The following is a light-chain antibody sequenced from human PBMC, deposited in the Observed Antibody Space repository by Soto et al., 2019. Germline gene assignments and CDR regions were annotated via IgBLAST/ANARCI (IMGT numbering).Light chain of an antibody. CDR3: CSYTSTNTLV. V-gene: IGLV2-14*03. Sequence: QSVLTQPASVSGSPGQSITISCTGTRSDVGDYNYVSWYQQHPGTAPRLMIYDVDNRPSRISPRFSGSKSGNTASLTISGLQAEDEADYYCCSYTSTNTLVFGGGTKVTVL. CDR2: DVD. CDR1: RSDVGDYNY. J-gene: IGLJ3*02.